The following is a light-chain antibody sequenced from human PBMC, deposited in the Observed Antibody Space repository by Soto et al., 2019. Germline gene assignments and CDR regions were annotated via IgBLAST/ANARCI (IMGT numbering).Light chain of an antibody. CDR3: RSYTSSTTYVV. CDR2: DVS. J-gene: IGLJ2*01. CDR1: SSDVGGYTY. V-gene: IGLV2-14*01. Sequence: QSALTQPASLSGTPGQTLTISCTGTSSDVGGYTYVSWYQQHPGKAPKLMIYDVSNRPSGVSNRFSGSKSGTTASLTISGLQAEDEADYSCRSYTSSTTYVVFGGGTKLTVL.